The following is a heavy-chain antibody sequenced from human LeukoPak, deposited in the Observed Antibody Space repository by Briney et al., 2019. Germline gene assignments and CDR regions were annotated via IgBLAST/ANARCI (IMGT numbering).Heavy chain of an antibody. CDR3: ARVDLDVLLWFGESIFKGGMDV. CDR1: GFTFSNYW. CDR2: ISSSSSYI. D-gene: IGHD3-10*01. J-gene: IGHJ6*04. V-gene: IGHV3-21*01. Sequence: GGSLRLSCVASGFTFSNYWLTWVRQAPGKGLEWVSSISSSSSYIYYADSVKGRFTISRDNAKNSLYLQMNSLRAEDTAVYYCARVDLDVLLWFGESIFKGGMDVWGKGTTVTVSS.